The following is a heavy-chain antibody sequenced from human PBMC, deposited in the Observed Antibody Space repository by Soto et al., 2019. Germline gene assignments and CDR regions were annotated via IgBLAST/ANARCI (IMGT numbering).Heavy chain of an antibody. Sequence: QVQLVESGGGVVQPGRSLRLSCAASGFTFSSYAMHWVRQAPGKGLEWVAVISYDGSNKYYADSVKGRFTISRDNSKNTLYPQMNSLRGEATAVYYCARGGSGCYRDGMDVWGQGTTVTVSS. CDR3: ARGGSGCYRDGMDV. CDR1: GFTFSSYA. J-gene: IGHJ6*02. CDR2: ISYDGSNK. D-gene: IGHD6-19*01. V-gene: IGHV3-30-3*01.